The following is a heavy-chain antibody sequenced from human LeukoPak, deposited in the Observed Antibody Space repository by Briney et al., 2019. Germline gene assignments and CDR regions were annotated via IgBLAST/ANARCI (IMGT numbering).Heavy chain of an antibody. CDR3: ARPRLEYCSGGSCFDAFDI. CDR1: GFTFSSYA. CDR2: ISGSGSTT. D-gene: IGHD2-15*01. Sequence: PGRSLRLSCAASGFTFSSYAMNWVRQAPGKGLEWVSAISGSGSTTYYADSVKGRFTISRDNSKNTLSLQMNSLTAEDTAIYSCARPRLEYCSGGSCFDAFDIWGQGTMVTVSS. J-gene: IGHJ3*02. V-gene: IGHV3-23*01.